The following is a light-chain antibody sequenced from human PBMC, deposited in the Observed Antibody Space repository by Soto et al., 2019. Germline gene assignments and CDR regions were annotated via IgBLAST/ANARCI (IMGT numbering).Light chain of an antibody. CDR1: SGHSSYA. V-gene: IGLV4-69*01. Sequence: QPVLTQSPSASASLGASVKLTCTLSSGHSSYAIAWHQQQPEKGPRYLMKLNSDGSHSKGDGIPDRFSGSSSGAERYLTISSFHSKDEANYFCQTWGTGIRVFGGGTKVTVL. CDR3: QTWGTGIRV. CDR2: LNSDGSH. J-gene: IGLJ3*02.